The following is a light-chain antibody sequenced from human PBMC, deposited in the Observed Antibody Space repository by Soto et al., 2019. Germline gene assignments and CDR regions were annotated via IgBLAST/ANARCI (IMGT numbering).Light chain of an antibody. J-gene: IGKJ4*01. CDR2: SES. CDR3: LPDYDYKLT. V-gene: IGKV1-6*01. CDR1: QGLRKD. Sequence: AIQMTQSPSSLSASIGDRVTITCRASQGLRKDLGWYQQKPGKAPKHLIYSESTLHSGFPSRFSCSGSGIDFTIDISSLQPEEFANYYCLPDYDYKLTYGRGTKVEIK.